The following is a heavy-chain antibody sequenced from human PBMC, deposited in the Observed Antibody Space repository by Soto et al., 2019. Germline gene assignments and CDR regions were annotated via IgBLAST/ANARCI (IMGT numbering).Heavy chain of an antibody. J-gene: IGHJ4*02. Sequence: SETLSLTCAVYGGSFSGYYWSWIRQPPGKGLEWIGEINHSGSTNYNPSLKSRVTISVDTSKNQFSLKLSSVTAADTAVYYCARGLRFLEWFQYWGQGTLVTVS. D-gene: IGHD3-3*01. V-gene: IGHV4-34*01. CDR2: INHSGST. CDR1: GGSFSGYY. CDR3: ARGLRFLEWFQY.